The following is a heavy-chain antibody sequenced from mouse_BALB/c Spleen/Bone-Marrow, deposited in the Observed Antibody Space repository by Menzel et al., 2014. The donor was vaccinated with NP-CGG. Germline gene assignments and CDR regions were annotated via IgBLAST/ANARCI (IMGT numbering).Heavy chain of an antibody. D-gene: IGHD1-1*01. CDR2: INPSNGRT. V-gene: IGHV1S81*02. CDR1: GYTFTSYW. CDR3: ARRTTTVVATDY. Sequence: LQESGAELVKPGASVKLSCKASGYTFTSYWMHWVKQRPGQDLEWIGEINPSNGRTNYNEKFKSKATLTVDKSSSTAYMQLSSLTSEDSAVYYCARRTTTVVATDYWGQGTTLTVSS. J-gene: IGHJ2*01.